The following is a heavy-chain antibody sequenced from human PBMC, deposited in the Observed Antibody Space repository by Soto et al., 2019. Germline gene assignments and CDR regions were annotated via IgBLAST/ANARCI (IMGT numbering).Heavy chain of an antibody. D-gene: IGHD6-13*01. Sequence: PGGSLRLSCAASGFTFSSSWMHWVRQAPGKGLVWVSRISTDGSSTNYADSVKGRFTISRDNSKKTVYLQMNSLRAEDTAVYYCARDHIALDYWGQGTQVTVSS. CDR3: ARDHIALDY. CDR2: ISTDGSST. J-gene: IGHJ4*02. V-gene: IGHV3-74*01. CDR1: GFTFSSSW.